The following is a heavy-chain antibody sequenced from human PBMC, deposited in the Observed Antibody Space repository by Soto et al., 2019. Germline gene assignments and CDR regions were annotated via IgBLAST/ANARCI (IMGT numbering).Heavy chain of an antibody. CDR3: ARTLKRFLEWSHDIDY. CDR2: ISAYNGNT. D-gene: IGHD3-3*01. Sequence: ASVKVSCKASGYTFTSYGISWVRQAPGQGLEWMGWISAYNGNTNYAQKLQGRVTMTTDTSTSTAYMELRSLRSDDTAVYYCARTLKRFLEWSHDIDYWGQGTLVTVSS. J-gene: IGHJ4*02. CDR1: GYTFTSYG. V-gene: IGHV1-18*01.